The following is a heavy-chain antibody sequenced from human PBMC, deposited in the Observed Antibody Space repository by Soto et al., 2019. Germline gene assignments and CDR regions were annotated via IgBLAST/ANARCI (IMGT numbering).Heavy chain of an antibody. CDR1: GYSFTSLD. J-gene: IGHJ4*02. Sequence: QVQLVQSGAEVREPGASVKVSCKASGYSFTSLDINWVRQTTGQGLAWMGWMQPSSGRTGYAQKFQGRVTMTRDTSINTASMELSSLTSDDTAFYYCARGVTAGVDYWGQGTLVTVSS. V-gene: IGHV1-8*01. CDR2: MQPSSGRT. D-gene: IGHD1-26*01. CDR3: ARGVTAGVDY.